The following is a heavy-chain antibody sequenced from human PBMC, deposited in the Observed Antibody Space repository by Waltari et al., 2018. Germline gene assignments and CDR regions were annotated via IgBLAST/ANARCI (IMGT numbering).Heavy chain of an antibody. CDR2: IYYSGST. V-gene: IGHV4-59*01. CDR3: ARSRPSRAFDY. Sequence: QVQLQESGPGLVKPSETLSLTCTVSGGSISSYYWSWIRQPPGKGLEWIGYIYYSGSTNYHPSLKSRVTISVDTSKNQFSLKLSSVTAADTAVYYCARSRPSRAFDYWGQGTLVTVSS. CDR1: GGSISSYY. J-gene: IGHJ4*02. D-gene: IGHD2-2*01.